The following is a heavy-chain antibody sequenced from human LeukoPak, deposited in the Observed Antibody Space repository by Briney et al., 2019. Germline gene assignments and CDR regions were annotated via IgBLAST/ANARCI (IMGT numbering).Heavy chain of an antibody. CDR1: GFTFSSYA. CDR3: AKAISILWFGESQHFDY. J-gene: IGHJ4*02. D-gene: IGHD3-10*01. CDR2: ISGSGGST. V-gene: IGHV3-23*01. Sequence: GGSLRLSCAASGFTFSSYAMSWVRQAPGKGLEWVSAISGSGGSTYYADSVKGRFTISRDNSKNTLYLQMNSLRAEDTAVYYCAKAISILWFGESQHFDYWGQGTLVTVSS.